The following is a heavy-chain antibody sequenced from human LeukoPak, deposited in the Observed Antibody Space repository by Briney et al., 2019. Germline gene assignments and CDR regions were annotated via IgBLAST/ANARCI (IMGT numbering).Heavy chain of an antibody. CDR2: IYHSGST. J-gene: IGHJ4*02. D-gene: IGHD1-26*01. V-gene: IGHV4-38-2*01. Sequence: SETLSLTCAVSGYSISSGYYWGWIRQPPGKGLEWIGSIYHSGSTYYNPSLKSRVTISADTSKNQFSLKLSSVTAADTAVYYCAGSGSYSRYFDYWGQGTLVTVSS. CDR1: GYSISSGYY. CDR3: AGSGSYSRYFDY.